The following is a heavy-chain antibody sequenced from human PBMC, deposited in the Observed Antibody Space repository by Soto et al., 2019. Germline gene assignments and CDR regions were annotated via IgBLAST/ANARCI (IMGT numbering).Heavy chain of an antibody. D-gene: IGHD3-22*01. V-gene: IGHV1-69*06. CDR3: AXRPRSYDSSGYYAFDI. J-gene: IGHJ3*02. CDR2: IIPIFGTA. CDR1: GGTFSSYA. Sequence: QVQLVQSGAEVKKPGSSVKVSCKASGGTFSSYAISWVRQAPGQGLEWMGGIIPIFGTANYAQKFQGRVTITADKSTSTAYMELSSLRSEDTAVYYCAXRPRSYDSSGYYAFDIWGQGTMVTVSS.